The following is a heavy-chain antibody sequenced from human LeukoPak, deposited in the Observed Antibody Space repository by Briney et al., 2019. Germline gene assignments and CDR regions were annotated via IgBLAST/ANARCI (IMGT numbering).Heavy chain of an antibody. V-gene: IGHV3-43*01. D-gene: IGHD6-19*01. CDR3: AKGRADSYSSGWDYYFDY. CDR2: ISWDGGST. Sequence: GGSLRLSCAASGFTFDDYTMHWVRQAPGKGLEWVSLISWDGGSTYYADSVKGRFTISRDNSKNSLYLQMNSLRTEDTALYYCAKGRADSYSSGWDYYFDYWGQGTLVTVSS. CDR1: GFTFDDYT. J-gene: IGHJ4*02.